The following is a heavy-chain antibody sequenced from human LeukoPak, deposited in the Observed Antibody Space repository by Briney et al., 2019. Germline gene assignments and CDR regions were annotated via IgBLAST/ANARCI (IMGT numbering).Heavy chain of an antibody. CDR2: ISGSGGST. V-gene: IGHV3-23*01. CDR1: GFTFSSYA. CDR3: AKVLGYAYDSSGYYYDY. D-gene: IGHD3-22*01. J-gene: IGHJ4*02. Sequence: GGSLRLSCAASGFTFSSYAMSWVRQAPGKGLEWVSAISGSGGSTYYADSVKGRFTISRDNSKNTLYLQMNSLRAEDTAVYYCAKVLGYAYDSSGYYYDYWGQGTLVTVSS.